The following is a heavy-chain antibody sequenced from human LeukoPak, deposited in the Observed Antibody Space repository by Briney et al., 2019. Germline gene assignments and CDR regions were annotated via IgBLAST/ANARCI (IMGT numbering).Heavy chain of an antibody. CDR3: AKYAMGDYVVEYFQH. V-gene: IGHV3-23*01. Sequence: GGSLRLSCAPSGFTFSTYAMSWVRQAPGKGLEWVSAIIGSGGSTYYADSVKGRFTISRDNSKNTLYLQMNSLRAEDTAVYYCAKYAMGDYVVEYFQHWGQGTLVTVSS. CDR1: GFTFSTYA. J-gene: IGHJ1*01. D-gene: IGHD4-17*01. CDR2: IIGSGGST.